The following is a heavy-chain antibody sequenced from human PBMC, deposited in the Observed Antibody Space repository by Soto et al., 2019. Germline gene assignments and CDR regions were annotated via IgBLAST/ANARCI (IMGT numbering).Heavy chain of an antibody. D-gene: IGHD2-15*01. J-gene: IGHJ3*02. CDR2: INAGNGNT. V-gene: IGHV1-3*01. Sequence: GASVKVSCKASGYTFTSYAMHWVRQAPGQRLEWMGWINAGNGNTKYSQKFQGRVTITRDTSASTAYMELSSLRSEDTAVYYCERDLLPIVVVVAATHDAFDIWGQGTMVTVS. CDR3: ERDLLPIVVVVAATHDAFDI. CDR1: GYTFTSYA.